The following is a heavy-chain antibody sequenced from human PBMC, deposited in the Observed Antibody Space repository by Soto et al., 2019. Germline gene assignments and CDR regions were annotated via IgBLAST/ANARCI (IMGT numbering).Heavy chain of an antibody. CDR2: IYDSGSA. CDR1: GGSIRSYY. D-gene: IGHD1-26*01. J-gene: IGHJ6*02. CDR3: ARGDPGRYGMDV. Sequence: QVQLQESGPGLVRTSETLSLTCTVSGGSIRSYYWSWIRQPPGKGLEWIGCIYDSGSAKYNPSLKSRLTISLDTSKKQFSLKLSSVTAADTAVYYCARGDPGRYGMDVWGQGTTVTVSS. V-gene: IGHV4-59*01.